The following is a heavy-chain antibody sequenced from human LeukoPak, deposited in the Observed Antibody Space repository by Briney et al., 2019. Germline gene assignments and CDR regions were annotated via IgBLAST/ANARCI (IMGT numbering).Heavy chain of an antibody. CDR1: GFTFTSYS. CDR3: ARENLEAFDI. CDR2: IGSSSTSI. V-gene: IGHV3-21*01. Sequence: GGSLRLSCAASGFTFTSYSMNWVRQAPGKGLQWVSYIGSSSTSIYYADSGKGRFTISRDNAKDSLYLQMNSLRAEDTAVYYCARENLEAFDIWGQGTMVTVSS. J-gene: IGHJ3*02.